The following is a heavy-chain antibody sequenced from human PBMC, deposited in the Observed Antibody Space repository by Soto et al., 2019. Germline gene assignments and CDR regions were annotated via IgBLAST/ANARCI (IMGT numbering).Heavy chain of an antibody. J-gene: IGHJ5*02. V-gene: IGHV3-11*06. D-gene: IGHD6-19*01. Sequence: WAALSVSCTPSALTFSDHYMTSMGRAPGNGMEWVFYISSGSGYTDYADSVKGRFTISRDNAKNSLYLQMNRLGADDTGIYFCARAAVVAVAGKSNNWFDPWGQGTLVTGSS. CDR3: ARAAVVAVAGKSNNWFDP. CDR1: ALTFSDHY. CDR2: ISSGSGYT.